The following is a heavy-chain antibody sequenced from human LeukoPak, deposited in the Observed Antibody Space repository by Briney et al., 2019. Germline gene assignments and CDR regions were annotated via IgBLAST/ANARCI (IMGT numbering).Heavy chain of an antibody. D-gene: IGHD2-2*01. CDR1: GFTFSSYS. CDR2: ISSSSSYI. V-gene: IGHV3-21*01. Sequence: GGSLRLSCAAPGFTFSSYSMNWVRQAPGKGLEWVSSISSSSSYIYYADSVKGRFTISRDNAKNSLYLQMNSLRAEDTAVYYCARHSGYCSSTSCYVGNWFDPWGQGTLVTVSS. J-gene: IGHJ5*02. CDR3: ARHSGYCSSTSCYVGNWFDP.